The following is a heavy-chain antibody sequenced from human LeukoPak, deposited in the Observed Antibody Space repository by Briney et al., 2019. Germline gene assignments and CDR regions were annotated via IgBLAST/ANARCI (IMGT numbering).Heavy chain of an antibody. CDR1: GYTFTSYY. D-gene: IGHD3-22*01. CDR2: INPSGGST. V-gene: IGHV1-46*01. CDR3: ARDRSYYDSSGYLGY. Sequence: ASVKVSCKASGYTFTSYYMHWVRQAPGQGLEWMGIINPSGGSTSYAQKFQGRVTMTRDTSTSTVYMELSSLRSEDTAVYYCARDRSYYDSSGYLGYWGQGTLVTVSS. J-gene: IGHJ4*02.